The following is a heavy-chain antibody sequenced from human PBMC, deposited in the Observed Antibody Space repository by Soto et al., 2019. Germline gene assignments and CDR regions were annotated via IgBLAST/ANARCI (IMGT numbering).Heavy chain of an antibody. CDR1: GYTFTSYY. D-gene: IGHD2-15*01. V-gene: IGHV1-46*01. CDR3: ARVVGRYCSGGSCYGPGRNWFDP. J-gene: IGHJ5*02. Sequence: ASVKVSCKASGYTFTSYYMHWVRQAPGQGLEWMGIINPSGGSTSYAQKFQGRVTMTRDTSTSTVYMELSSLRSEDTAVYYCARVVGRYCSGGSCYGPGRNWFDPWGQGTLVTVPS. CDR2: INPSGGST.